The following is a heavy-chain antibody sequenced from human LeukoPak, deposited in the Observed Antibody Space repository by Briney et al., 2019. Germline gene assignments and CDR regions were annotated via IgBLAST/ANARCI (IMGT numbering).Heavy chain of an antibody. V-gene: IGHV1-69*04. D-gene: IGHD3-22*01. CDR2: IIPILGIA. CDR3: ARDLYDSSGYYPEY. J-gene: IGHJ4*02. CDR1: GGTFSSYA. Sequence: SVKLSCKASGGTFSSYAISWVRQAPGQGLEWMGRIIPILGIANYAQKFQGRVTITADKSTSTAYMELSSLRSEDTAVYYCARDLYDSSGYYPEYWGQGTLVTVSS.